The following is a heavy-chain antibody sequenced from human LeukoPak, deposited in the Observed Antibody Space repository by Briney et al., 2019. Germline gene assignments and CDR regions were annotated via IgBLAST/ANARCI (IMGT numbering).Heavy chain of an antibody. V-gene: IGHV4-61*02. CDR2: IYTSGST. D-gene: IGHD1-26*01. CDR3: ASHVSSGHRVPKWELPLGDAFDI. Sequence: TLSLTCTVSGGSISSGSYYWSWIRQPAGKGLEWIGRIYTSGSTNYNPSLKSRVTISADTSKNQFSLKLSSVTAADTAVYYCASHVSSGHRVPKWELPLGDAFDIWGQGTMVTVSS. J-gene: IGHJ3*02. CDR1: GGSISSGSYY.